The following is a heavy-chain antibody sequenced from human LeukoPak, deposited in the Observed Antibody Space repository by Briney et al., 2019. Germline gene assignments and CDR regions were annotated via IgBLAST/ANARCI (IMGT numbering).Heavy chain of an antibody. CDR2: ITSSSSYI. Sequence: GGSLRLSCAASGFTFSSYTMNWVRQAPGKGLEWVSSITSSSSYIYYADSVMGRFTISRDNANNSLYLQMNSLRAEDTAVYYCAELGITMIGGVWGKGTTVTISS. J-gene: IGHJ6*04. CDR1: GFTFSSYT. D-gene: IGHD3-10*02. CDR3: AELGITMIGGV. V-gene: IGHV3-21*01.